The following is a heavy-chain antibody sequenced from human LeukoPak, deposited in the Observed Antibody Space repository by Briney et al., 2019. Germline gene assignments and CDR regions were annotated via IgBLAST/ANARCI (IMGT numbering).Heavy chain of an antibody. V-gene: IGHV3-23*01. D-gene: IGHD3-10*01. CDR3: AKDLGKYGSGSYLPDY. J-gene: IGHJ4*02. Sequence: PGGSLRLSCAASGFTFSSYAMNWVRQAPGKRLEWVSAISGSGGSTYYADSVKGRFTISRDNSKNTLYLQMNSLRAEDTAVYYCAKDLGKYGSGSYLPDYWGQGTLVTVSS. CDR2: ISGSGGST. CDR1: GFTFSSYA.